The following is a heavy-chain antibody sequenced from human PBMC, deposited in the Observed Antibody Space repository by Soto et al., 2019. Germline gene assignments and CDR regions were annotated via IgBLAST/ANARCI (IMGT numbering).Heavy chain of an antibody. CDR1: RDTFSSYA. V-gene: IGHV1-69*01. Sequence: QAQLVQSGAEVKKPGSSVKVSCKASRDTFSSYAITWVRQAPGQGLEWMGGIIPTFGSPKYAQNFQGRLTITADASTYTAYMELASLTSDDTAVYYCARAVVPKYNWFDPWGQGPLVTVSS. CDR2: IIPTFGSP. CDR3: ARAVVPKYNWFDP. D-gene: IGHD2-21*01. J-gene: IGHJ5*02.